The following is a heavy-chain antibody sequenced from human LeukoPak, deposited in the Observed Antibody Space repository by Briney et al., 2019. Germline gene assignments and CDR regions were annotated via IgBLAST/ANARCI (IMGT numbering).Heavy chain of an antibody. CDR2: LSGSGGSR. V-gene: IGHV3-23*01. D-gene: IGHD4-17*01. CDR1: GFTFTTYA. CDR3: AKETSDYGDYVNAFDV. J-gene: IGHJ3*01. Sequence: GGSLRLSCADSGFTFTTYAMSWVRQAPGKGLEWVSSLSGSGGSRNYVDSVKGRVTSSRDNSKNTLFLQMYSLRAADTGVYYCAKETSDYGDYVNAFDVWGQGTMVTVSA.